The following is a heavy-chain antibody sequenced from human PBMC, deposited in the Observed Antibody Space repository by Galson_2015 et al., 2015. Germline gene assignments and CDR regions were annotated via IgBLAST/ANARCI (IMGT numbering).Heavy chain of an antibody. J-gene: IGHJ3*02. Sequence: QSGAAVKKPGESLQISCTGSGCSFTRYWIGWVRQMPGKGLEWMGIISPGESDTRYSPSFQGQITISADKSISTAYLQWSSLKASDTAMFYCARRHYGGNSNAFEIWGQGTMVTVSS. CDR2: ISPGESDT. CDR3: ARRHYGGNSNAFEI. V-gene: IGHV5-51*01. D-gene: IGHD4-23*01. CDR1: GCSFTRYW.